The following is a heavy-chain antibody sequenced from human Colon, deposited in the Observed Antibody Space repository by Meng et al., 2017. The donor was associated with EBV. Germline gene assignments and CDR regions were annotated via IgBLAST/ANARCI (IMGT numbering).Heavy chain of an antibody. Sequence: HVQLQEAVPGLVNPSETLSLPRPVSGDSVATGRYDWSWIRQPPGKGLEWIAYIYYIGGTNYNPSLKSRLTISLDTSKNQFSLSLWSVTAADTAVYYCARVSGRSFDPWGQGTLVTVSS. CDR3: ARVSGRSFDP. J-gene: IGHJ5*02. CDR1: GDSVATGRYD. CDR2: IYYIGGT. D-gene: IGHD3-10*01. V-gene: IGHV4-61*01.